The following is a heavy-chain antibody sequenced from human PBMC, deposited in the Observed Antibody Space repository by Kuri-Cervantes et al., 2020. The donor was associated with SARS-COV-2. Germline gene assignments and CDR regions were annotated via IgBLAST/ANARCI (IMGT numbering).Heavy chain of an antibody. Sequence: ASVKVSCKAFGYTFTSYYMHWVRQAPGQGLEWMGIINPSGGSTSYAQKCQGRVTMTRDTSKSTVYMELSSLRSEDTAVYYCARDSNKRLYGVVLALGDAFDIWGQGTMVTVSS. CDR3: ARDSNKRLYGVVLALGDAFDI. CDR2: INPSGGST. J-gene: IGHJ3*02. D-gene: IGHD3-3*01. CDR1: GYTFTSYY. V-gene: IGHV1-46*01.